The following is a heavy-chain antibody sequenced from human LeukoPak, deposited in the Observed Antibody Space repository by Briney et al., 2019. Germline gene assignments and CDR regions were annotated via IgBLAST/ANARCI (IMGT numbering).Heavy chain of an antibody. CDR3: ARGVWVDY. CDR2: IYHSGST. Sequence: SETLSLTCTVSGASISSTTYYWGWIRQPPGKGLEWIGSIYHSGSTYYNPSLKSRVTISVDTSKNQFSLKLSSVTAADTAVYYCARGVWVDYWGQGTLVTVSS. D-gene: IGHD6-13*01. V-gene: IGHV4-39*07. CDR1: GASISSTTYY. J-gene: IGHJ4*02.